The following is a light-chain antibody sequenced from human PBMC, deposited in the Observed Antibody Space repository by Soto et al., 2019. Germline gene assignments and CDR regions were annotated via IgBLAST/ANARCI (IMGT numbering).Light chain of an antibody. CDR3: CSHAGSTTPV. V-gene: IGLV2-23*02. CDR1: SSDVGSYNL. CDR2: EVT. J-gene: IGLJ2*01. Sequence: QSALTQPASLSGSPGQSITISCTGTSSDVGSYNLVSWYQQHPGKAPKLMIYEVTKRPSGVSNRFSGSKSANTASLTISGLQAEDEADYYCCSHAGSTTPVFGGGTKLTVL.